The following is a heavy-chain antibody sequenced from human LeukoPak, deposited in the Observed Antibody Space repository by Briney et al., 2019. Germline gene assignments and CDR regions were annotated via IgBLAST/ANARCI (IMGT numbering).Heavy chain of an antibody. D-gene: IGHD2-15*01. CDR2: ISTTGETI. J-gene: IGHJ4*02. CDR3: AREELVAAAFDH. V-gene: IGHV3-48*03. CDR1: GFTFSGYE. Sequence: GGPLRLSCAASGFTFSGYEMNWVRQAPGKGLEWVSYISTTGETIYYADSVKGRFTISRDNAKSSLYLQMNSLRAEDTAIYYCAREELVAAAFDHWGQGTLVTVSS.